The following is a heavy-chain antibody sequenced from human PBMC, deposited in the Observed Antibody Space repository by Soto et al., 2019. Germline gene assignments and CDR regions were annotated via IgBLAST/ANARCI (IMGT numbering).Heavy chain of an antibody. CDR1: GFTFNTYA. CDR2: IGGGTGAT. V-gene: IGHV3-23*01. CDR3: GMNAMSTVTRRGQYFDS. Sequence: EVQLLESGGGLVQPGGSLRLSCAASGFTFNTYAMSWVRQAPGEGLEWVSGIGGGTGATYNADSVKGRFIISRDNSKTTLYLQRNNQRVEETAVYYCGMNAMSTVTRRGQYFDSWGLGTMVTVFS. J-gene: IGHJ4*02. D-gene: IGHD4-17*01.